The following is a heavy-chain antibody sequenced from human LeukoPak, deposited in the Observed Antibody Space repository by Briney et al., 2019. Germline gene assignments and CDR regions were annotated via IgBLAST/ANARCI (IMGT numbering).Heavy chain of an antibody. D-gene: IGHD6-19*01. CDR3: ARDPPAHAEYSSGWPDY. Sequence: GGSLRLSCAASGFTFSSYEMNWVRQAPGKGLEWVSYISSSGSTIYYADSVKGRFTISRDNAKNSLYLQMNSLRAEDTAVYYCARDPPAHAEYSSGWPDYWGQGTLVTVSS. V-gene: IGHV3-48*03. J-gene: IGHJ4*02. CDR2: ISSSGSTI. CDR1: GFTFSSYE.